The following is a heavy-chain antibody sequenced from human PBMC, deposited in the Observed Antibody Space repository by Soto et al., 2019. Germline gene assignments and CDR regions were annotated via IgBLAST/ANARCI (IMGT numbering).Heavy chain of an antibody. Sequence: QVQLQESGPGLVKPSQTLSLNCSVSGCSINTDDYYWSWIRQHAGQGLEWIGYIFYSGTTYYNPSLKSRISISLDTSKNQFSLEMSSVTAADTAMYYCARVRGHAFDIRGQGTMVTVSS. J-gene: IGHJ3*02. D-gene: IGHD3-10*01. CDR3: ARVRGHAFDI. CDR1: GCSINTDDYY. V-gene: IGHV4-31*03. CDR2: IFYSGTT.